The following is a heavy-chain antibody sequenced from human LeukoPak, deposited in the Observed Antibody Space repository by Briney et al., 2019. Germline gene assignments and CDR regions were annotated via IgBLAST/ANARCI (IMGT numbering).Heavy chain of an antibody. V-gene: IGHV3-48*03. D-gene: IGHD2-2*01. J-gene: IGHJ3*02. CDR1: GFTFSSYE. CDR2: ISSSGNTI. CDR3: TREEVVVLDALDI. Sequence: GGSLALSCAASGFTFSSYEMNWVRQAPGKGLEWVSYISSSGNTIYYADSVKGRFTISRDNAKNSLYVQMNILRAEDTAVYYCTREEVVVLDALDIWGQGTMVTVSS.